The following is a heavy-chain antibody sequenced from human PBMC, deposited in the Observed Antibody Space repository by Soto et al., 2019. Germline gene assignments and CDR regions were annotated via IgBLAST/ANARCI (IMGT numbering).Heavy chain of an antibody. D-gene: IGHD2-15*01. CDR2: ISSSSSTI. V-gene: IGHV3-48*01. J-gene: IGHJ6*02. CDR3: ARYRCSGGSCYSFSYYYGMDV. Sequence: PGGSLRLSCAASGFTFSSYSMNWVRQAPGKGLEWVSYISSSSSTIYYADSVKGRFTISRDNAKNSLYLQMNSLRAEDTAVYYCARYRCSGGSCYSFSYYYGMDVWGQGTTVTVSS. CDR1: GFTFSSYS.